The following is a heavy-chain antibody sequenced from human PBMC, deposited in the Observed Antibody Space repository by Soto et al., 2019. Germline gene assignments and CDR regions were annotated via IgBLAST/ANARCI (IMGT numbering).Heavy chain of an antibody. CDR3: ADSVTGSFRFDY. CDR1: GGSISSSSYY. V-gene: IGHV4-39*01. J-gene: IGHJ4*02. D-gene: IGHD3-9*01. CDR2: IYYSGSI. Sequence: QLQLQESGPGLVKPSETLSLTCTVSGGSISSSSYYWDWIRQPPGKGLEWIGNIYYSGSIYYNPSLKRRVTISVDTSKSQFSLKLSSVTAADTAVYYCADSVTGSFRFDYWGQGTLVTVSS.